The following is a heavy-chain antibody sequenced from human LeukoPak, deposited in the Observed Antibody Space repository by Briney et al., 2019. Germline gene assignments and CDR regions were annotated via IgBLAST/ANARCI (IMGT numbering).Heavy chain of an antibody. Sequence: SETLSLTCTVSGGSISSSSYYWGWIRQPPGKGLEWIGCIYYSVCTYYNPSLKSRVTISVDTSKNQFSLKLSSVTAADTAVYYCARQSYSSGYYSLVDYWGQGTLVTVSS. CDR1: GGSISSSSYY. CDR3: ARQSYSSGYYSLVDY. J-gene: IGHJ4*02. D-gene: IGHD3-22*01. V-gene: IGHV4-39*01. CDR2: IYYSVCT.